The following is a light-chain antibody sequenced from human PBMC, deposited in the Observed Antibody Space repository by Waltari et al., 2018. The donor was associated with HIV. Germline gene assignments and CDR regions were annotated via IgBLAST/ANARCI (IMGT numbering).Light chain of an antibody. Sequence: QAVVTQEPSLTVSPGGTVTLTCGSSTGAVTSGHYPYWFQQKPGQAPRTLMYDTSNKHSLIPARFSGSLLGGKAALTLSGAQPEDEAEYYCLLSYSGARPVVFGGGTKLTVL. J-gene: IGLJ2*01. V-gene: IGLV7-46*01. CDR3: LLSYSGARPVV. CDR2: DTS. CDR1: TGAVTSGHY.